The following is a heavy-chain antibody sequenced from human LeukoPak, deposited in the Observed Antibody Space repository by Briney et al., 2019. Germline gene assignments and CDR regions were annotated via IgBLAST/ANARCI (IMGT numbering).Heavy chain of an antibody. CDR1: GFTFSGYG. V-gene: IGHV3-33*01. Sequence: GRSLRLSCAASGFTFSGYGVHWVRQAPGKGLEWVAITWFDGSNKYYADAVKGRFTISRDNSKNTLYLQMNSLRAEDTAVYYCATELSADTAFDYWGQGTLVAVSS. CDR3: ATELSADTAFDY. D-gene: IGHD5-18*01. CDR2: TWFDGSNK. J-gene: IGHJ4*02.